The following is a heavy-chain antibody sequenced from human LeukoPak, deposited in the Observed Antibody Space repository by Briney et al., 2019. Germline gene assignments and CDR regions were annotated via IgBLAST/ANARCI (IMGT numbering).Heavy chain of an antibody. Sequence: GGSLRLSCAASGFTVSSNYMNWIRQAPGKGLEWLSYMSASGSVKYYADSVKGRFTISRDDAKNSLYLQMNSLRVEDTAVYYCARGEWRTWGQGTLVTVSS. J-gene: IGHJ5*02. CDR3: ARGEWRT. D-gene: IGHD3-3*01. V-gene: IGHV3-11*04. CDR2: MSASGSVK. CDR1: GFTVSSNY.